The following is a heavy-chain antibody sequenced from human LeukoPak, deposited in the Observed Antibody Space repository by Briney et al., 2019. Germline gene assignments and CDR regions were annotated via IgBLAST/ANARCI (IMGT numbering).Heavy chain of an antibody. CDR2: IRSKANSYAT. D-gene: IGHD4-23*01. CDR3: ARRAGGYSHPYDY. J-gene: IGHJ4*02. CDR1: GFTFSGSA. V-gene: IGHV3-73*01. Sequence: GGSLRLSCAASGFTFSGSAIHWVRQASGKGLEWIGRIRSKANSYATPYTASVKGRFTISRDDSKNMAFLQMNSLRAEDTAVYYCARRAGGYSHPYDYWGQGILVTVSS.